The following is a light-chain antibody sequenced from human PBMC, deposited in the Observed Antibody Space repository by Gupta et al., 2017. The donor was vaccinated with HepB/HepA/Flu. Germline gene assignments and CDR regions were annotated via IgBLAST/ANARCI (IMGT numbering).Light chain of an antibody. V-gene: IGLV1-47*01. Sequence: QSVLIPPSSESGTPGQRVTISCSGSSSNIGNDNVYWYQQLPETAPKLLIYKNYQRPSGVSDRFSGSKSGTSASLAISGLRSEDEADYYCVGWDGSLSGYVFGTGTKVTVL. CDR1: SSNIGNDN. CDR2: KNY. J-gene: IGLJ1*01. CDR3: VGWDGSLSGYV.